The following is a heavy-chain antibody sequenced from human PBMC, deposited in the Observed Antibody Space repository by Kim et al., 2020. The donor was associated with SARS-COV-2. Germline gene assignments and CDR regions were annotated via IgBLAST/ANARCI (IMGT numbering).Heavy chain of an antibody. V-gene: IGHV3-66*01. D-gene: IGHD1-7*01. J-gene: IGHJ6*02. CDR3: ARDLLSYNWNYGSTPYGMDV. Sequence: RFTISRDNSKNTLYLQMNSLRAEDTAVYYCARDLLSYNWNYGSTPYGMDVWGQGTTVTVSS.